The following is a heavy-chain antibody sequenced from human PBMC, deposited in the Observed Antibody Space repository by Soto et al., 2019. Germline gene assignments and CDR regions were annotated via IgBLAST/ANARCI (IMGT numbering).Heavy chain of an antibody. D-gene: IGHD1-7*01. CDR3: VRRVSGNYDY. CDR2: ISCNGGST. CDR1: GFTFDDYG. V-gene: IGHV3-20*04. J-gene: IGHJ4*02. Sequence: GGSLRLSCAASGFTFDDYGMSWARQAPGKGLEYVSGISCNGGSTGYADSVKGRFTISRDNSKNTLYLQMGSLRAEDMAVYYCVRRVSGNYDYWGQGTLVTVSS.